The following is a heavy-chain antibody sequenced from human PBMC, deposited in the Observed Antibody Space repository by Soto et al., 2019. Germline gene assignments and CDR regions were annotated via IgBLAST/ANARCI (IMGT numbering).Heavy chain of an antibody. CDR3: ARSHYRNYYYYGMDV. V-gene: IGHV3-33*01. CDR1: GFTFSSYG. CDR2: IWYDGSNK. D-gene: IGHD4-4*01. J-gene: IGHJ6*02. Sequence: GGSLRLSCAASGFTFSSYGMHWVRQAPGKGLEWVAVIWYDGSNKYYADSVKGRFTISRDNSKNTLYLQMNSLRAEDTAVYYCARSHYRNYYYYGMDVWAQGTTVTVS.